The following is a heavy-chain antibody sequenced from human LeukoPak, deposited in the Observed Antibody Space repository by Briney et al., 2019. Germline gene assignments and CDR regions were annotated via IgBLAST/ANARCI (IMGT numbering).Heavy chain of an antibody. V-gene: IGHV3-15*01. CDR1: GFTFTNAW. J-gene: IGHJ4*02. Sequence: GGSLRLSCEGSGFTFTNAWMTWVRQAPGKGLEWVGRIKSKTDGGTTDYAAPVKGRFTISRDDSRNTLYLQMNSLRTEDTAVYYCTSTLGYWGQGALVTVCS. CDR2: IKSKTDGGTT. CDR3: TSTLGY.